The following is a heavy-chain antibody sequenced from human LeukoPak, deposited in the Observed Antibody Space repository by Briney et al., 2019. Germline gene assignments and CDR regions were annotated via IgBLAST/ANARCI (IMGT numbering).Heavy chain of an antibody. CDR2: ISAYNGNT. V-gene: IGHV1-18*01. D-gene: IGHD3-22*01. CDR1: GYTFTSYG. Sequence: GASVKVSCKASGYTFTSYGISWVRQAPGQGLEWMGWISAYNGNTNYAQKFQGRVTITADESTRTAYMELRTLRSEDTAIYYCARGSGDTGSYYYVYWGRGTPVTVSS. CDR3: ARGSGDTGSYYYVY. J-gene: IGHJ4*02.